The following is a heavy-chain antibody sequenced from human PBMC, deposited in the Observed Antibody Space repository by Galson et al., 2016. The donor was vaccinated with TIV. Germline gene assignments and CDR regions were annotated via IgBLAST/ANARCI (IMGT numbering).Heavy chain of an antibody. Sequence: SLRLSCADSGFTFSTYDMHWVRQATGKRLEWVSGIGTPGDTYYADSVKGRFTISRENATNSLYLHMNSLRAGDSAVYYCARGWPGIVGGRDAFDIWGQGTMVTVSS. D-gene: IGHD1-26*01. V-gene: IGHV3-13*01. CDR2: IGTPGDT. CDR3: ARGWPGIVGGRDAFDI. J-gene: IGHJ3*02. CDR1: GFTFSTYD.